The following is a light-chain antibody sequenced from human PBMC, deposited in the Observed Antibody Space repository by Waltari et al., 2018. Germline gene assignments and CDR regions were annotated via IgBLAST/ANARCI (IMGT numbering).Light chain of an antibody. J-gene: IGKJ2*01. CDR1: QSISGEF. Sequence: EIVLTQSPGTLSLSPGERATLSCRASQSISGEFFLWFQQKAGQTPRLLIHRASRRATGVPDGFSGGASGTLFTLTINRLEPEDFAVYYCQQYDISPYTFGQGTRLEI. CDR3: QQYDISPYT. V-gene: IGKV3-20*01. CDR2: RAS.